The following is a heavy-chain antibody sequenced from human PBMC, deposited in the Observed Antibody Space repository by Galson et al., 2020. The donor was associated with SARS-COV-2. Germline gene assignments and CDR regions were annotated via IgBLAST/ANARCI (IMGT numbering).Heavy chain of an antibody. D-gene: IGHD2-2*01. CDR3: ARVLAFVVVPAANGRGGFDP. V-gene: IGHV4-34*01. Sequence: SETLSLTCAVSGGSFSGYSWSWIRQPPGKGLEWIGEINHSGSTNYNPSPKSRVTISVDTSKNQFSLKLSSVTAADTAVYYCARVLAFVVVPAANGRGGFDPWGQGTLVTVSS. CDR1: GGSFSGYS. J-gene: IGHJ5*02. CDR2: INHSGST.